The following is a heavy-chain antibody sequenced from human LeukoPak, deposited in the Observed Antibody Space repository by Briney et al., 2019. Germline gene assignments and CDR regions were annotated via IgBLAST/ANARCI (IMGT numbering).Heavy chain of an antibody. J-gene: IGHJ5*02. CDR1: GGTFSSYA. CDR3: ARVTGGRYCSTTSCYMRGWFDP. D-gene: IGHD2-2*02. V-gene: IGHV1-69*13. CDR2: IIPMFGTA. Sequence: ASVKVSCKASGGTFSSYAISWVRQAPGQGLEWMGGIIPMFGTADYAQKFQGRVTITADESTSTAYMELSSLRSEDTAVYYCARVTGGRYCSTTSCYMRGWFDPWGQGTLVTVSS.